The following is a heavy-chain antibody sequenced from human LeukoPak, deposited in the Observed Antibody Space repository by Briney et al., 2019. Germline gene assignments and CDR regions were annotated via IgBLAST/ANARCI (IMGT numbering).Heavy chain of an antibody. D-gene: IGHD2-21*01. Sequence: GGSLRLSCAASGFTFSSYSMNWVRQAPGKGLEWVSYISSTSNTMYYADSVKGRFTISRDNAKTSLYLQMNSLTPEDTAVYYCARISVIRGLSSFDSWGQGILVTVSS. J-gene: IGHJ4*02. CDR3: ARISVIRGLSSFDS. CDR1: GFTFSSYS. CDR2: ISSTSNTM. V-gene: IGHV3-48*04.